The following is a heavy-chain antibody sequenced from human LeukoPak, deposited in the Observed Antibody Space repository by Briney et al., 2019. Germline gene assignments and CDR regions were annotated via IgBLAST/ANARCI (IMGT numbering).Heavy chain of an antibody. J-gene: IGHJ4*02. V-gene: IGHV3-23*01. CDR2: ISDSGVST. D-gene: IGHD1-26*01. CDR1: GFTFNSYA. CDR3: AKGLRGIYDY. Sequence: QTGGSLRLSCAASGFTFNSYAMTWVRQAPEKGLEWVSSISDSGVSTHYADSVKGRFTISRDNSKNTLYLQMNSLRAEDTAVYYCAKGLRGIYDYWGQGTLVAVSS.